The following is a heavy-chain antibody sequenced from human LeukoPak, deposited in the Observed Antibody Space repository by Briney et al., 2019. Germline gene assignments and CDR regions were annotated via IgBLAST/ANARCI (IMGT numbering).Heavy chain of an antibody. V-gene: IGHV3-21*01. CDR3: ARDRGIAVAESDY. J-gene: IGHJ4*02. Sequence: GGSLRLSCAGSGFTFNTYNMNWVRQAPGKGLEWVSSISSSSSYLYYADSVKGRFTISRDNAKNSLYLQMNSLRAEDTAVYYCARDRGIAVAESDYWGQGTLVTVSS. CDR2: ISSSSSYL. CDR1: GFTFNTYN. D-gene: IGHD6-19*01.